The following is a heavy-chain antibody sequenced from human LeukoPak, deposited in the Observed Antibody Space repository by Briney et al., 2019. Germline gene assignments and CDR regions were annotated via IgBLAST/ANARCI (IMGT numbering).Heavy chain of an antibody. D-gene: IGHD4-23*01. CDR2: INHSGST. J-gene: IGHJ4*02. CDR1: GGSFSGYY. V-gene: IGHV4-34*01. CDR3: ARDYGGNLGY. Sequence: PSETLSLTRAVYGGSFSGYYWSWIRQPPGKGLEWIGEINHSGSTNYNPSLKSRVTISVDTSKNQFSLKLSSVTAADTAVYYCARDYGGNLGYWGRGTLVTVSS.